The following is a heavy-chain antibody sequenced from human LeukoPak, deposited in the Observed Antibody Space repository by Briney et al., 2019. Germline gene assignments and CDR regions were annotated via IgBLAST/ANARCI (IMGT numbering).Heavy chain of an antibody. Sequence: SETLSLTCTVSGGSISSYYWSWIRQPAGKGLEWIGRIYYSGSTNYNPSLKSRVTISVDTSKNQFSLKLSSVTAADTAVYYCARQVVITGRTPKYYFDYWGQGTLVTVSS. D-gene: IGHD3-22*01. CDR1: GGSISSYY. CDR3: ARQVVITGRTPKYYFDY. J-gene: IGHJ4*02. V-gene: IGHV4-59*08. CDR2: IYYSGST.